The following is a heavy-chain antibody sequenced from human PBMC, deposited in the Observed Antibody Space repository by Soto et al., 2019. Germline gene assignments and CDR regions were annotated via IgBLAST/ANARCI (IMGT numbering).Heavy chain of an antibody. Sequence: ASETLSLTCAVYGGSFSGYYWSWIRQPPGKGLEWIGEINHSGSTNYNPSLKSRVTISVDTSKNQFSLKLSSVTAADTAVYYCARGRLKYRYGDFDYWGQGTLVTVSS. CDR1: GGSFSGYY. D-gene: IGHD4-17*01. V-gene: IGHV4-34*01. CDR3: ARGRLKYRYGDFDY. J-gene: IGHJ4*02. CDR2: INHSGST.